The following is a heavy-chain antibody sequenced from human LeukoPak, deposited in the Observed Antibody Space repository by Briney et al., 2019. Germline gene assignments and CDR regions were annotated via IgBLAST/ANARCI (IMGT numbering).Heavy chain of an antibody. J-gene: IGHJ4*02. CDR2: MNPNSDNT. Sequence: ASVKVSCKASGYTFTSYDINWVRQATGQGLEWMGWMNPNSDNTGYAQKFQGRVTITRNTSISTAYMELSSLRSEDTAVYYCARGITIFGVVITFGYWGQGTLVTVSS. CDR1: GYTFTSYD. V-gene: IGHV1-8*03. CDR3: ARGITIFGVVITFGY. D-gene: IGHD3-3*01.